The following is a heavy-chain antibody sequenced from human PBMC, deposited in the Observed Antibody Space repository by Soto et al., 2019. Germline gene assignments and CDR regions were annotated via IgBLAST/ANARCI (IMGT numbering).Heavy chain of an antibody. CDR3: ARDLWLVGAKVDY. Sequence: GGSLRLSCAASGFTFSSYAMHWVRQAPGKGLEWVAVISYDGSNKYYADSVKGRFTISRDNSKNTLYLQMNSLRAEDMAVYYCARDLWLVGAKVDYWGQGTLVTVS. J-gene: IGHJ4*02. V-gene: IGHV3-30-3*01. CDR2: ISYDGSNK. D-gene: IGHD1-26*01. CDR1: GFTFSSYA.